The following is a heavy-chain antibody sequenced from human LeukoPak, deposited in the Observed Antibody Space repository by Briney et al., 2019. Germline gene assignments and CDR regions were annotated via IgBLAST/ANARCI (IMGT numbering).Heavy chain of an antibody. J-gene: IGHJ4*02. CDR1: GFTFSSYA. D-gene: IGHD3-22*01. CDR3: AKDPTTYYYDSSGYFDY. CDR2: ISYDGSNK. V-gene: IGHV3-30-3*01. Sequence: GRSLRLSCAASGFTFSSYAMHWVREAPGKGLEWVAVISYDGSNKYYADSVKGRFTISRDNAKNALYLQMNSLRAEDTAVYYCAKDPTTYYYDSSGYFDYWGQGTLVTVSS.